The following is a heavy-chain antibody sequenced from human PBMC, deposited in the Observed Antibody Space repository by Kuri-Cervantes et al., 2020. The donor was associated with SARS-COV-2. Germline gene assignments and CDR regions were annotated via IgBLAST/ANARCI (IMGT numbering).Heavy chain of an antibody. Sequence: SETLSLTCTVSGGSISSSSYYWGWIRQPPGKGLEWIGSIYYSGSTYYNPSLKSRVTISVDTSKNQFSQKLSSVTAADTAVYYCARHARGWYRDDYWGQGTLVTVSS. CDR1: GGSISSSSYY. V-gene: IGHV4-39*01. J-gene: IGHJ4*02. D-gene: IGHD6-19*01. CDR2: IYYSGST. CDR3: ARHARGWYRDDY.